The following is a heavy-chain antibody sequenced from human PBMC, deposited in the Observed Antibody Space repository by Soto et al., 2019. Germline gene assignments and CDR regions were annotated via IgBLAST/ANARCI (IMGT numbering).Heavy chain of an antibody. CDR2: ISYDGSNK. J-gene: IGHJ4*02. V-gene: IGHV3-30*18. D-gene: IGHD6-13*01. Sequence: QVQLVESGGGVVQPGRSLRLSCAASGFTFSSYGMHWVRQAPGKGLEWVAVISYDGSNKYYADSVKGRFTISRDNSKNTLYLQMNSLRAEDTAVYYCAKEKGQQLGNWGQGTLVTVSS. CDR3: AKEKGQQLGN. CDR1: GFTFSSYG.